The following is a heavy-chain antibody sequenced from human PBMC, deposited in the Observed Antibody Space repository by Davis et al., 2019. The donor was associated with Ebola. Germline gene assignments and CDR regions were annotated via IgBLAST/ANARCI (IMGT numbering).Heavy chain of an antibody. V-gene: IGHV4-34*01. CDR3: GGGGVVAAYAFDY. J-gene: IGHJ4*02. Sequence: SETLSLTCTVSGGSISSYYWSWIRQPPGKGLEWIGEINHSGSTNYNPSLKSRVTISVDTSKNQFSLKLSSVTAADTAVYYCGGGGVVAAYAFDYWGQGTLVTVSS. CDR2: INHSGST. D-gene: IGHD2-15*01. CDR1: GGSISSYY.